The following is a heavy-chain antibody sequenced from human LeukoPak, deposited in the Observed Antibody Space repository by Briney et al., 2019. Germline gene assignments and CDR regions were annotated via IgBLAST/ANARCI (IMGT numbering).Heavy chain of an antibody. CDR3: ARGSVDTAMVTSIFDY. CDR2: INPSGGST. V-gene: IGHV1-46*01. D-gene: IGHD5-18*01. Sequence: ASVKVSCKASGYIFTRYNMHWVRQAPGQGLEWMGIINPSGGSTSYAQKFQGRVTMTRDTSTSTVYMELSSLRSEDTAVYYCARGSVDTAMVTSIFDYWGQGTLVTVSS. CDR1: GYIFTRYN. J-gene: IGHJ4*02.